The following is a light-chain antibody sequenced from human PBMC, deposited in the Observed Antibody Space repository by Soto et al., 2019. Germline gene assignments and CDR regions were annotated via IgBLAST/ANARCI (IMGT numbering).Light chain of an antibody. J-gene: IGKJ2*01. CDR1: QSVSSY. Sequence: EIVLTQSPATLSLSPGERATLSCRASQSVSSYLAWYQQKPGQAPRLLIYDASNRATGIPARFSGGGSGTDFTLTISSLEPEDFAVYYCQQRSNWPRYTFGQGTKVEI. V-gene: IGKV3-11*01. CDR3: QQRSNWPRYT. CDR2: DAS.